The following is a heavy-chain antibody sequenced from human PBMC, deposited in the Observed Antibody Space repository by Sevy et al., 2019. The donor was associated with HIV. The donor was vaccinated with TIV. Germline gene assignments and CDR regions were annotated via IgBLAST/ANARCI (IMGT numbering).Heavy chain of an antibody. CDR2: INHSGST. V-gene: IGHV4-34*01. Sequence: SETLSLTCAVYGGSFSGYYWSWIRQPPGKGLEWIGEINHSGSTNYNPSLKSRVTIPVDTSKNQFSLKLSSVTAADTAVYYCARGLGSSTPLWGQGTLVTVSS. CDR3: ARGLGSSTPL. CDR1: GGSFSGYY. D-gene: IGHD6-13*01. J-gene: IGHJ4*02.